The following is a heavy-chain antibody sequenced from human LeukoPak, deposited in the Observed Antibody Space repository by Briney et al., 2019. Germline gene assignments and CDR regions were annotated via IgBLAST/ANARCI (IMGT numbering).Heavy chain of an antibody. CDR1: GFTFSNNW. CDR2: IKSGGISI. CDR3: ARDRHYNMDV. V-gene: IGHV3-74*01. J-gene: IGHJ6*02. Sequence: GGSLRLSCAASGFTFSNNWMHWVRHAPGKGLVWVSRIKSGGISITYADSVKGRFTITRDNAKNTLYLQMNSLRAEDTAVYYCARDRHYNMDVWGQGTTVTVSS.